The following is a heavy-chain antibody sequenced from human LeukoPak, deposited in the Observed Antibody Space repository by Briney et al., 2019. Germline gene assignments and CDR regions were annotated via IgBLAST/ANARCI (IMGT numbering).Heavy chain of an antibody. CDR2: ISSSSSYI. J-gene: IGHJ4*02. D-gene: IGHD3-16*02. CDR1: GFTFSSYS. CDR3: ARFGVIPSYYFDY. V-gene: IGHV3-21*01. Sequence: GGSLRLSCAASGFTFSSYSMNWVRQAPGKGLEWVSSISSSSSYIYYAGSVKGRFTISRDNAKNSLYLQMNSLRAEDTAVYYCARFGVIPSYYFDYWGQGTLVTVSS.